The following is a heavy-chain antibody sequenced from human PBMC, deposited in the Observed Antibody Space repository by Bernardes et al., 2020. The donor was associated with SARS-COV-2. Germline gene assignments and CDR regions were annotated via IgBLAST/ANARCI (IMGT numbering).Heavy chain of an antibody. V-gene: IGHV3-21*06. J-gene: IGHJ4*02. CDR2: LDKTSTYI. CDR1: GFMFSNYS. CDR3: AKGTRMGGAGYDY. D-gene: IGHD6-13*01. Sequence: GGSLRLSCLASGFMFSNYSMNWVRQAPGKGLEWVSSLDKTSTYIYYADSLKGRVTISRDNAKNSLYLQINSLRDEDTAVYYCAKGTRMGGAGYDYWGQGTLFTVSA.